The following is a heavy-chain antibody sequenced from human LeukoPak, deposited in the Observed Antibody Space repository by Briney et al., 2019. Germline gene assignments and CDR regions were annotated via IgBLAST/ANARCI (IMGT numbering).Heavy chain of an antibody. CDR3: ARDNRILWFGENHHYGMDV. CDR1: GGSISGFY. D-gene: IGHD3-10*01. Sequence: SETLSLTCTASGGSISGFYWSWIRQSAGKGLEWIGRLYTSGYTNYNPSLESRVTMSVDTSKNQFSLKLRSVTAADTAVYYCARDNRILWFGENHHYGMDVWGQGTTVTVSS. J-gene: IGHJ6*02. V-gene: IGHV4-4*07. CDR2: LYTSGYT.